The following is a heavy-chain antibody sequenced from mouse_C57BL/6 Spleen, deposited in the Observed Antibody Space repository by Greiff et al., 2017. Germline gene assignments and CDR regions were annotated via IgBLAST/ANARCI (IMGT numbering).Heavy chain of an antibody. CDR3: TFYDGYYGDY. V-gene: IGHV1-15*01. J-gene: IGHJ4*01. CDR2: IYPETGGT. D-gene: IGHD2-3*01. CDR1: GYTFTDYE. Sequence: QVQLKQSGAELVRPGASVTMSCKASGYTFTDYEMHWVKQTPVHGLEWIGAIYPETGGTAYNQEFKGKAILTADKSSSTAYMELRSLTSEDSAVYYCTFYDGYYGDYWGQGTSVTVSS.